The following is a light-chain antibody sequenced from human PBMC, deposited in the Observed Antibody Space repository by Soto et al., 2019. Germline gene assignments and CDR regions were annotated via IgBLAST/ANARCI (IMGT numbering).Light chain of an antibody. J-gene: IGLJ2*01. Sequence: QSALTQPASVSGSPGQSITISCTGISSTVETYNLVSWYQQHPGKAPRLLLYEDNKRPSGVSARFSGFKSGNTASLTISGLQAEDHSTYYCSSYSATSPSVLFGGGTKLTVL. V-gene: IGLV2-23*01. CDR3: SSYSATSPSVL. CDR1: SSTVETYNL. CDR2: EDN.